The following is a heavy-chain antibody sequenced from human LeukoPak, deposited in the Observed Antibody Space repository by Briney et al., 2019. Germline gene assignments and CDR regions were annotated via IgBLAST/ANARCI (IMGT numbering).Heavy chain of an antibody. Sequence: GGSLRLSCAASGFTFSNAWMSWVRQAPGKGLEWVAVLSYDGSNSYYADSVKGRFTISRDNSKNTLYLQMNSLRGEDTAVYYCAKDASTVTLHADYWGQGTLVTVSS. D-gene: IGHD4-17*01. J-gene: IGHJ4*02. V-gene: IGHV3-30*18. CDR1: GFTFSNAW. CDR2: LSYDGSNS. CDR3: AKDASTVTLHADY.